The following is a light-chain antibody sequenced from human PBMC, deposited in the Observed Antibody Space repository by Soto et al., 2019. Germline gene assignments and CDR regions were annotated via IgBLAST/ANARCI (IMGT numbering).Light chain of an antibody. CDR1: SSNIGSYP. CDR3: AAWDESLSGWV. CDR2: TAT. J-gene: IGLJ3*02. V-gene: IGLV1-44*01. Sequence: QSALTQPPSASATPGQRVAISCSGSSSNIGSYPVNWYQHLPGTAPKLLIHTATQRPSGVPDRFSGSKSGTSATLAISGLQSEDEADYYCAAWDESLSGWVFGGGTKLTVL.